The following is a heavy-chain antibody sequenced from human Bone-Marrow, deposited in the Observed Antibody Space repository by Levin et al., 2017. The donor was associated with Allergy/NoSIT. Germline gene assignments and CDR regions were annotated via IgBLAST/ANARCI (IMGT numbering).Heavy chain of an antibody. CDR3: TITITIGAVVGFDP. Sequence: SGGSLRLSCAASGFIFSNAWMIWVRQAPGKGPEWVGRIKSKTDGGTAEYAAPVKGRFTISRDDSQNTLYLQMNNLKVEDTAVYYCTITITIGAVVGFDPWGQGTLVNVSS. J-gene: IGHJ5*02. V-gene: IGHV3-15*01. CDR2: IKSKTDGGTA. D-gene: IGHD6-13*01. CDR1: GFIFSNAW.